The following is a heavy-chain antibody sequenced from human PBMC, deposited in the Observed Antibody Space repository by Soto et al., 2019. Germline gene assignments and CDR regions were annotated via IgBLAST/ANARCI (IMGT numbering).Heavy chain of an antibody. CDR3: ARAEDTMIRGVNY. CDR1: GFTFSSYS. D-gene: IGHD3-10*01. V-gene: IGHV3-48*01. Sequence: PGGSLRLSCAASGFTFSSYSMNWVRQAPGKGLEWVSYISSSSSTICYADSVKGRFTISRDNAKNSLYLQMNSLRAEDTAVYYCARAEDTMIRGVNYWGQGTLVTVSS. J-gene: IGHJ4*02. CDR2: ISSSSSTI.